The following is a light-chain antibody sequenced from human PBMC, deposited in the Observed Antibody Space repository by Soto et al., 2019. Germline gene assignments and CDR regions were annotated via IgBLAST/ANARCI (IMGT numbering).Light chain of an antibody. CDR1: QTISSW. CDR2: HAS. V-gene: IGKV1-5*01. CDR3: QHYNSYST. J-gene: IGKJ1*01. Sequence: DIQMTQSPSTLSGSVGDRVTTTCRASQTISSWLAWYQQKPGKAPKLLIYHASSLESGVPSRFSGSGSGTEFTLTISSLQPDDFATYYCQHYNSYSTFGQGTKVDIK.